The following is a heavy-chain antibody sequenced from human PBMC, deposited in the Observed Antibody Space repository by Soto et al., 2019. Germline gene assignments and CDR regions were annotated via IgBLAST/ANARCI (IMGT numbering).Heavy chain of an antibody. CDR3: AGGTGSMIVAEDAFDI. Sequence: SVKVSCKASGGTFSSYAISWVRQAPGQVLEWMGGIIPIFGTANYAQKFQGRVTITADESTSTAYMELSSLRSEDTAVYYCAGGTGSMIVAEDAFDIWGQGTMVTVSS. CDR2: IIPIFGTA. CDR1: GGTFSSYA. V-gene: IGHV1-69*13. D-gene: IGHD3-22*01. J-gene: IGHJ3*02.